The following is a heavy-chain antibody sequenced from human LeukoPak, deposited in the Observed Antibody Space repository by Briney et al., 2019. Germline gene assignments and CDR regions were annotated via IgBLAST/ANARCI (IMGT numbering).Heavy chain of an antibody. J-gene: IGHJ6*03. CDR2: IYYSGYT. V-gene: IGHV4-59*01. D-gene: IGHD3-10*01. CDR1: GFTFGDYA. CDR3: ARTTMVRGTYYTDV. Sequence: GSLRLSCTASGFTFGDYAMSWFRQAPGKGLEWIGCIYYSGYTNYKSSLKSRVTISVDTSKNQFSLKLSSVTAADTAVYYCARTTMVRGTYYTDVWGKGTTVTVSS.